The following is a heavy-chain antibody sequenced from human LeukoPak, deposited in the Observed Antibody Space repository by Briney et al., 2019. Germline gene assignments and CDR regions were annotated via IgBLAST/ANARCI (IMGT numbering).Heavy chain of an antibody. V-gene: IGHV4-59*01. D-gene: IGHD4-17*01. Sequence: SETLSLTCTVSGGSISNYYWTWIRQPPGKGLEWIGYIYNSGSTNYNPSLKSRVTISVDTSKNQFSLKLSSVTAADTAVYYCARVGDYALKDWGQGNLVTVSS. CDR2: IYNSGST. J-gene: IGHJ4*02. CDR1: GGSISNYY. CDR3: ARVGDYALKD.